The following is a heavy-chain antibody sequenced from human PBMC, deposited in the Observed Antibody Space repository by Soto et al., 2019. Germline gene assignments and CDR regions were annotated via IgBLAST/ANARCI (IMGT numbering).Heavy chain of an antibody. V-gene: IGHV6-1*01. Sequence: SQTLSLTCAISGDSVSSNSAAWNCIRVSPSRGLEWLARTYYRSRWYNDYAVSVRSRITVNPDTSKNQFSLQLTSVTPEDTAVYYCAGTTSHQWYYMDVWGKGTTVTVSS. CDR3: AGTTSHQWYYMDV. J-gene: IGHJ6*03. CDR2: TYYRSRWYN. D-gene: IGHD1-7*01. CDR1: GDSVSSNSAA.